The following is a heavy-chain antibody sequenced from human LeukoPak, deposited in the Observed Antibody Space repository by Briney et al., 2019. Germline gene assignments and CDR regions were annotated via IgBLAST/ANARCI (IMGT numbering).Heavy chain of an antibody. CDR1: GFDFSSYS. CDR2: ISRRDDYT. CDR3: ANDYRSGSFHDF. J-gene: IGHJ4*02. D-gene: IGHD3-10*01. Sequence: GGSLRLSCAVSGFDFSSYSMSWVRQPPGKGLEWVSVISRRDDYTYYADSVKGRFTISRDSSKNTLYLQMNTLRAEDTAVYYCANDYRSGSFHDFWGQGTLVTVSS. V-gene: IGHV3-23*01.